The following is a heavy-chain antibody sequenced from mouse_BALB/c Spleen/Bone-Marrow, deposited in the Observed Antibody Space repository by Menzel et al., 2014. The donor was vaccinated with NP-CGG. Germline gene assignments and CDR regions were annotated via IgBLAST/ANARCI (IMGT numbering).Heavy chain of an antibody. CDR2: IDPYNGGT. Sequence: LQESGPELVKPGASVKVSCKASGYAFTNYNMYWVRQSHGKSLEWIGYIDPYNGGTSYNQNFKGKATLTVDKSSSTAYMHLNSLTSEDSAVFYCARDYGNPYYAMDYWGQGTSVTVSS. CDR1: GYAFTNYN. V-gene: IGHV1S135*01. D-gene: IGHD2-1*01. J-gene: IGHJ4*01. CDR3: ARDYGNPYYAMDY.